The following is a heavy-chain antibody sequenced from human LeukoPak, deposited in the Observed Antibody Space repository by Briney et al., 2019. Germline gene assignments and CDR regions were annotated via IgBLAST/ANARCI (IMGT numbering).Heavy chain of an antibody. D-gene: IGHD3-22*01. CDR1: GYTFTSYG. CDR3: ARDIADYYDSSGYYYTLDY. J-gene: IGHJ4*02. CDR2: ISAYNGNT. Sequence: ASVKVSCKASGYTFTSYGISWVRQAPGQGLEWMGWISAYNGNTNYAQKLQGRVTMTTDTSTSTAYMELRSLRSDDTAVYYCARDIADYYDSSGYYYTLDYWGQGTLVTVSS. V-gene: IGHV1-18*01.